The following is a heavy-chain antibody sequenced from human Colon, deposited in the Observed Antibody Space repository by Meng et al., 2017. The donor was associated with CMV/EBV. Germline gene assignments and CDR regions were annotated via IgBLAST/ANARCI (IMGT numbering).Heavy chain of an antibody. CDR1: GFTFSSYG. Sequence: GGSLRLSCAASGFTFSSYGMHWVRQGPGKGLEWVAFIRHDGSNEYYADSVKGRFTISRDNSKKTLYLQMNSLRAADTAVYYCARGQEGYCRSTACYAMDVWGQGTTVTVSS. J-gene: IGHJ6*02. CDR2: IRHDGSNE. D-gene: IGHD2-2*01. CDR3: ARGQEGYCRSTACYAMDV. V-gene: IGHV3-30*02.